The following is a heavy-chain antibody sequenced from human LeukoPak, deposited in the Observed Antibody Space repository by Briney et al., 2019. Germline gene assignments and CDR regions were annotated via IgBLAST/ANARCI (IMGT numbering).Heavy chain of an antibody. D-gene: IGHD2-15*01. CDR3: ARLAGYCSGGSCYSPDAFDI. CDR2: IYPGDSDT. J-gene: IGHJ3*02. V-gene: IGHV5-51*01. CDR1: GSPFTSYW. Sequence: GESLQISCQGSGSPFTSYWIGSVRQMPRKGLEWVGIIYPGDSDTSYSRPFQGQVTISADKSISTAYLQWSSLKASDTAMYYCARLAGYCSGGSCYSPDAFDIWGQGTMVTVSS.